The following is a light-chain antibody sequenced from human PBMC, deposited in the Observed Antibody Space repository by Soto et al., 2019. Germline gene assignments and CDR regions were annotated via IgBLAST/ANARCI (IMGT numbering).Light chain of an antibody. J-gene: IGKJ1*01. Sequence: EVVLTQSPGPLCLSPGERATLSCRASQSVNSNYLAWYQQRPGQAPRLLIFDASSRATAIPDRFSCSGSGTDFTRTINRLEPEDFAVYDCQQYGRSRTFGQGTKVEIK. CDR3: QQYGRSRT. CDR1: QSVNSNY. CDR2: DAS. V-gene: IGKV3-20*01.